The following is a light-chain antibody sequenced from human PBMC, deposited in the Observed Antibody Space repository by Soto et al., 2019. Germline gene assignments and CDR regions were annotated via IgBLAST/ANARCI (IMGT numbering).Light chain of an antibody. V-gene: IGKV2-28*01. CDR2: LGS. CDR3: MQGLQTPA. J-gene: IGKJ1*01. CDR1: QSILHSNGYTY. Sequence: DIVMTQSPLSLPVTPGEPASISCRDSQSILHSNGYTYSDWYLQKPGQSPQLLIYLGSNRATGVPGRFSGSGSGTDFTLKISRVEAEDVGLYYCMQGLQTPAFGQGTKVEI.